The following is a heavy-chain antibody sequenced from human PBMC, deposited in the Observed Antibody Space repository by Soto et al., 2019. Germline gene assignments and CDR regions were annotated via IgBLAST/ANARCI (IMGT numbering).Heavy chain of an antibody. V-gene: IGHV1-69*01. D-gene: IGHD2-2*01. Sequence: QVQLVQSGAEVKKPGSSVKVSCQASGGTFSSYAISWVRQAPGQGLEWMGGSIPIFGTANYAQKFQGRVTITADESTSTAYMALSSLRSEDTAVYYCARDLNIAVVVPDASSGMDVWGQGTKVTVSS. CDR1: GGTFSSYA. CDR3: ARDLNIAVVVPDASSGMDV. J-gene: IGHJ6*02. CDR2: SIPIFGTA.